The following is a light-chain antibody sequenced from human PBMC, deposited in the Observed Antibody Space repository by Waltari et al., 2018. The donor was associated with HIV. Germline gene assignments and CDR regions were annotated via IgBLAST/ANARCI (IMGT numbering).Light chain of an antibody. CDR3: TSYTSSITVI. V-gene: IGLV2-14*03. Sequence: QSALTQPASVSGSPGQSITISCTGTSSDVGGYNYVSWYQQYPGKAPNLMIYDVTNRPSGVSNRFPGSKSGNTASLTISGLQAEDEADYYCTSYTSSITVIFGGGTKLTVL. CDR1: SSDVGGYNY. CDR2: DVT. J-gene: IGLJ2*01.